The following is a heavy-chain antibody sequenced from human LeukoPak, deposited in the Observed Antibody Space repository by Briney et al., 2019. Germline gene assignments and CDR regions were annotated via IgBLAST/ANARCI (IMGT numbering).Heavy chain of an antibody. CDR1: GFTFSSYA. D-gene: IGHD6-13*01. CDR3: AKVDLQPL. V-gene: IGHV3-23*01. J-gene: IGHJ4*02. Sequence: PGGSLRLSCEASGFTFSSYAMTWVRQSPGKGLEWISAIGGSGETTYYADSVRGRFTISRDNSKNIVYLQLDTLKAEDTATYYCAKVDLQPLWGQGALVTVSS. CDR2: IGGSGETT.